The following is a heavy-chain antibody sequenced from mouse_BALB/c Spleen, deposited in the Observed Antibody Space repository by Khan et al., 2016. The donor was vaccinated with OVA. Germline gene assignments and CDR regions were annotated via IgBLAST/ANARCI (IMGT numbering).Heavy chain of an antibody. Sequence: VQLQESGAELAKPGASVKMSCKASGYTFTNYWMHWVKQRPGQGLEWIGYIDPTTGYPEYNQKFKDKATLTAAKSSSTAYMQLSSLTSEDSAVYYWTSHSSTYTWLGYWGQGTLVTVSA. J-gene: IGHJ3*01. CDR1: GYTFTNYW. D-gene: IGHD1-1*01. V-gene: IGHV1-7*01. CDR2: IDPTTGYP. CDR3: TSHSSTYTWLGY.